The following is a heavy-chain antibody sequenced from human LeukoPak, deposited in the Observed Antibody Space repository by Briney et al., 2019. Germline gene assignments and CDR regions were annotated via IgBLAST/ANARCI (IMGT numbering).Heavy chain of an antibody. CDR2: IDYRGST. J-gene: IGHJ3*02. V-gene: IGHV4-59*01. Sequence: SETLSLTCTVSGDSISTYYWSWIRQPPGKGLEWIAYIDYRGSTTYNPSLRSRVTISVDASRNQFSLKLYSVTAADTAVYYCARSRSGYSYDHAAFEIWGQGTMVTVSS. CDR3: ARSRSGYSYDHAAFEI. D-gene: IGHD5-18*01. CDR1: GDSISTYY.